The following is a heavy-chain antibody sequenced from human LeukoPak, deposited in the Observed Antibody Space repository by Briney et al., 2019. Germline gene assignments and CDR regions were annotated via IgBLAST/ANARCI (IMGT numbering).Heavy chain of an antibody. J-gene: IGHJ4*02. CDR2: IRSKANSYAT. V-gene: IGHV3-73*01. D-gene: IGHD3-3*01. CDR1: GFTFSGSA. Sequence: AGGSLRLSCAASGFTFSGSAMHWVRQASGKGLEWVGRIRSKANSYATAYAASVKGRFTISRDDSKNTAYLQMNSLKTEDTAVYNCTTTYYDLWSGYPTDWGQGTLVTVSS. CDR3: TTTYYDLWSGYPTD.